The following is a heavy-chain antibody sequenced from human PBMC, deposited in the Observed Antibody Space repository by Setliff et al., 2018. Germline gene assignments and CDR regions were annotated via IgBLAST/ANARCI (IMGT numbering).Heavy chain of an antibody. CDR1: GGSISTYY. J-gene: IGHJ3*02. CDR2: ISYSGTT. D-gene: IGHD2-15*01. V-gene: IGHV4-59*08. Sequence: SETLSLTCTVSGGSISTYYWSWIRQSPGKGLEWIGSISYSGTTYHNRSLRSRVTISIDTSKNQFSLKVTSVTAADTAVYYCASRSGVVEDPPRQVILDDGFDIWGQGTMVTVS. CDR3: ASRSGVVEDPPRQVILDDGFDI.